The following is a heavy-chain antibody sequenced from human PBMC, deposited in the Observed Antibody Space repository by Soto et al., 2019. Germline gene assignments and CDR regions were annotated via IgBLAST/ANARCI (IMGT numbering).Heavy chain of an antibody. CDR1: GFTFSSYA. V-gene: IGHV3-30-3*01. D-gene: IGHD2-21*01. Sequence: GGSLRLSCAASGFTFSSYAMHWVRQAPGKGLEWVAVISYDGSHKYYADSVKGRFTISRNNSKNTLYLQMNSLRAEDTAVYYCASRKVRPQAQKIAPYVFDIWGQGTMVNV. J-gene: IGHJ3*02. CDR2: ISYDGSHK. CDR3: ASRKVRPQAQKIAPYVFDI.